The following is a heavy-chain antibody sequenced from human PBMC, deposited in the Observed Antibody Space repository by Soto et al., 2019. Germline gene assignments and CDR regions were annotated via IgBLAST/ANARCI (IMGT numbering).Heavy chain of an antibody. D-gene: IGHD2-15*01. V-gene: IGHV4-59*01. J-gene: IGHJ6*02. CDR3: ARYPLHCSGGNCYNFYYGLDV. CDR2: IYYSGSV. CDR1: GGSINNYY. Sequence: SETLSLTCTVSGGSINNYYWSWIRQPPGKGLEWIGYIYYSGSVNYNPSLKSRVTISVDTSKNQFSLKLRSVTAADTAMYYCARYPLHCSGGNCYNFYYGLDVWGQGTTVTVSS.